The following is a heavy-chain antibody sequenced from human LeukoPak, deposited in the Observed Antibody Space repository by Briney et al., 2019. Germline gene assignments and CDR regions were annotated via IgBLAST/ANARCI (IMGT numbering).Heavy chain of an antibody. J-gene: IGHJ4*02. CDR3: ARDPDYYDSSGPFDY. V-gene: IGHV3-74*01. CDR2: MNDDGSDT. CDR1: GFTLNTYW. D-gene: IGHD3-22*01. Sequence: GGSLRLSCAASGFTLNTYWMHWVRQTTGKGLVWVSRMNDDGSDTTYADSVRGRFTISRDNAKNSLYLQMNSLRAEDTAVYYCARDPDYYDSSGPFDYWGQGTLVTVSS.